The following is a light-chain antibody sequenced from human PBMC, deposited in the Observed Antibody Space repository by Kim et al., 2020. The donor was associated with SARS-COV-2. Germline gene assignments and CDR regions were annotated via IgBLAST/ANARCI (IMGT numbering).Light chain of an antibody. J-gene: IGLJ1*01. Sequence: QSALTQPPSASGSPGQSVTISCTGTSSDVCGYNYVSWYQQHPGKAPKLMIYEVSKRPSGVPDRFSGSKSGNTASLTVSGLQAEDEADYYCSSYAGSNNSVFGTGTKVTVL. CDR3: SSYAGSNNSV. CDR2: EVS. CDR1: SSDVCGYNY. V-gene: IGLV2-8*01.